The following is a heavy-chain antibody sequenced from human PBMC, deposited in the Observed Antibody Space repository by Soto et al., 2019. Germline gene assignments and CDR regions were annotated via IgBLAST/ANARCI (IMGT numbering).Heavy chain of an antibody. V-gene: IGHV3-30*03. D-gene: IGHD1-1*01. CDR3: AGTDPFDY. CDR2: ISYDGSNK. CDR1: GFTFSNYG. Sequence: QVQLVESGGGVVQPGRSLRLSCAASGFTFSNYGMHWVRQAPGKGLEWVAVISYDGSNKYYADSVKGRFTISRDNSKNTLYRQMTGWRAEDTAAYYGAGTDPFDYGGQGPRVTVSS. J-gene: IGHJ4*02.